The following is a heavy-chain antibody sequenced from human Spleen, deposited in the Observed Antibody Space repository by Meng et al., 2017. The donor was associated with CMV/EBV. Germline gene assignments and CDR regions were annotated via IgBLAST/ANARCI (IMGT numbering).Heavy chain of an antibody. CDR1: GWSISGSR. J-gene: IGHJ4*02. D-gene: IGHD7-27*01. CDR3: ARGGNDWGLYYFDY. CDR2: INDGGSK. V-gene: IGHV4-34*13. Sequence: GWSISGSRRSWSRQPARKGLGWIGEINDGGSKNYDPSLKSRVTISRDTSKNQFSLKLSSVTAADTAVYYCARGGNDWGLYYFDYWGQGTLVTVSS.